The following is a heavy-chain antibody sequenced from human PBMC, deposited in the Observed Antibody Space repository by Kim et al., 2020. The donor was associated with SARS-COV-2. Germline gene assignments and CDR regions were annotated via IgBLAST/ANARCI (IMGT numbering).Heavy chain of an antibody. D-gene: IGHD3-16*02. Sequence: SETLSLTCAAYGGSFSGYYWSYIRQPPGKGLEWIGEINHSGSTNYNPSLKSRVTISVDTSKNQFSLKLSSVTAADTAVYYCARGISHDYVWGSYRSDRFDYWGQGTLVTVSS. CDR2: INHSGST. CDR3: ARGISHDYVWGSYRSDRFDY. J-gene: IGHJ4*02. CDR1: GGSFSGYY. V-gene: IGHV4-34*01.